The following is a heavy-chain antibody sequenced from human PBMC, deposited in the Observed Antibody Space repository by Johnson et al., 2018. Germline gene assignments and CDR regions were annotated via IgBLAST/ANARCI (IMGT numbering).Heavy chain of an antibody. J-gene: IGHJ3*02. CDR3: ARDGAYYDSSGYDDAFDI. D-gene: IGHD3-22*01. Sequence: QVQLQESGPGLVKPSETLSLTCTVSGGSISSYYWSWIRQPPGKGLEWIGYIYYSGSTNYNPSLKSRVTISVDTSKNQFSLKLSSVTAADTALYYCARDGAYYDSSGYDDAFDIWGKGTMVTVSS. CDR2: IYYSGST. V-gene: IGHV4-59*01. CDR1: GGSISSYY.